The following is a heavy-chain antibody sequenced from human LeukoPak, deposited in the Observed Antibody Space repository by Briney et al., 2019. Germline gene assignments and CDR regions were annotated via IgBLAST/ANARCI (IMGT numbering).Heavy chain of an antibody. CDR1: GFTLSAYW. CDR2: IEGDGNRI. V-gene: IGHV3-74*01. CDR3: TRDWRNLGYDY. J-gene: IGHJ4*02. Sequence: GGSLRLSCAASGFTLSAYWMHWVRQAPGKGLMWVSRIEGDGNRITYADSVKGRFTISRDNAKNTLYLQMNSLRAEDTAVYYCTRDWRNLGYDYWGQGTLVTVSS. D-gene: IGHD5-12*01.